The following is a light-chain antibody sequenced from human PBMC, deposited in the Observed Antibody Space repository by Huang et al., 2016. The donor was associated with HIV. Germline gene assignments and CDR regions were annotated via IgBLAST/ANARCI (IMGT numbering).Light chain of an antibody. CDR1: QSVLSSATNKNY. J-gene: IGKJ1*01. V-gene: IGKV4-1*01. CDR2: WAS. Sequence: DIVMTQSPDSLAVSLGEAATLTCRSSQSVLSSATNKNYLAWFQQKSGQFPKLLMFWASTREAGVPDLFIGSWSGTHFTLTINNVKTEDVAIYYCQQYYTSPQTFGPGTRVEI. CDR3: QQYYTSPQT.